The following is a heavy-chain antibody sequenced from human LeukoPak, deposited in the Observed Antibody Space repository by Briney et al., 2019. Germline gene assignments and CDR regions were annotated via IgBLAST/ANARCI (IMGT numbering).Heavy chain of an antibody. CDR3: ACRDLTSTWFYP. J-gene: IGHJ5*02. CDR1: GYSFTSYW. CDR2: IFPGDSRT. Sequence: GESLKISCKGIGYSFTSYWIGWVRQMPGKGLEWMGVIFPGDSRTRYNPSFQGQATISVDKSISTAYLQWVSLKASDTAMYYCACRDLTSTWFYPWGQGTLVTVSS. V-gene: IGHV5-51*01. D-gene: IGHD2-2*01.